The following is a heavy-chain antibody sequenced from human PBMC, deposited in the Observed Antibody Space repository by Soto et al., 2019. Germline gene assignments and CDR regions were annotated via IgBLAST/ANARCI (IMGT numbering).Heavy chain of an antibody. CDR1: GFTFSSYW. Sequence: GSLRLSCAASGFTFSSYWMSWVRQAPGKGLEWVANIKQDGSEKYYVDSVKGRFTISRDNAKNSLYLQMNSLRAEDTAVYYCARINYYGSGSYYTYYYYGMDVWGQGTTVTVSS. CDR2: IKQDGSEK. V-gene: IGHV3-7*03. J-gene: IGHJ6*02. D-gene: IGHD3-10*01. CDR3: ARINYYGSGSYYTYYYYGMDV.